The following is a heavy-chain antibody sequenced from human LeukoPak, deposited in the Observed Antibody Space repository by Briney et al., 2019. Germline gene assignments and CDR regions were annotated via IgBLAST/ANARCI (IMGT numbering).Heavy chain of an antibody. CDR1: GGSFSSYY. CDR2: IYYSGST. J-gene: IGHJ3*02. V-gene: IGHV4-59*12. CDR3: ARGGSVFMITFGGVIVSSYAFDI. D-gene: IGHD3-16*02. Sequence: PSETLSLTCTVSGGSFSSYYWSWIRQPPGKGLEWIGYIYYSGSTNYNPSFKSRVTISADTSRNQFSLKLSSVTAADTAVYYCARGGSVFMITFGGVIVSSYAFDIWGQGTMVTVSS.